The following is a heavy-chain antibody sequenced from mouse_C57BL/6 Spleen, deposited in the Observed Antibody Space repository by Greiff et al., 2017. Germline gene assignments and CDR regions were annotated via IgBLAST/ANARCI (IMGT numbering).Heavy chain of an antibody. V-gene: IGHV3-6*01. CDR2: ISYDGSN. Sequence: EVQRVESGPGLVKPSQSLSLTCSVTGYSITSGYYWNWIRQFPGNKLEWMGYISYDGSNNYNPSLKNRISITRDTSKNQFFLKLNSVTTEDTAAYYCAREDWDGAYYFDYWGQGTTLTVSS. J-gene: IGHJ2*01. CDR3: AREDWDGAYYFDY. D-gene: IGHD4-1*01. CDR1: GYSITSGYY.